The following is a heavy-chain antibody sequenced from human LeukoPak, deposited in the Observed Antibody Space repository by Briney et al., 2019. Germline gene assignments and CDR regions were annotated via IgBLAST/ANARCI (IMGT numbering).Heavy chain of an antibody. J-gene: IGHJ3*02. Sequence: GRSLRLSCGAAGFTFSSYARQGVRQAPGKGLEGVAVISYVGSNKYYADSVKGRFTISRDNSKNTLYLQMNSLRAEDTAVYYCARDQELNDRSYGDYFRCDAFDIRGQRTTVTVSS. CDR2: ISYVGSNK. CDR3: ARDQELNDRSYGDYFRCDAFDI. V-gene: IGHV3-30-3*01. CDR1: GFTFSSYA. D-gene: IGHD4-17*01.